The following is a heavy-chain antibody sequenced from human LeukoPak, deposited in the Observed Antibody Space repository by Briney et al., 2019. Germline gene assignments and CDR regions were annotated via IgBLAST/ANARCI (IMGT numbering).Heavy chain of an antibody. Sequence: PGGSLRLSCAASGFTFGDYAMSWFRQAPGKGLEWVGFIRSKVYGGTTEYAASMKGRFTIPRDDSKSIAYLQMNSLKTEDTAVYYCTRDDTPAPGGKVAAAGTDAFDIWGQGTMVTVSS. CDR2: IRSKVYGGTT. CDR1: GFTFGDYA. J-gene: IGHJ3*02. CDR3: TRDDTPAPGGKVAAAGTDAFDI. V-gene: IGHV3-49*03. D-gene: IGHD6-13*01.